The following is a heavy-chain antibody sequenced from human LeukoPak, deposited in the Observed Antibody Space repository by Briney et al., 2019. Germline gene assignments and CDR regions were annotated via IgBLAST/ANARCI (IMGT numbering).Heavy chain of an antibody. V-gene: IGHV4-38-2*02. CDR3: ARGGWNKFDY. Sequence: ASETLSLMCTVSGYSITSGYYWGWIRQPPGQGLEWIGSFYHSGTYYNPSLKSRVTISADTSKNQISLKMRSVTAADKAVYYCARGGWNKFDYWGQGTLVTVSS. CDR1: GYSITSGYY. D-gene: IGHD3-22*01. CDR2: FYHSGT. J-gene: IGHJ4*02.